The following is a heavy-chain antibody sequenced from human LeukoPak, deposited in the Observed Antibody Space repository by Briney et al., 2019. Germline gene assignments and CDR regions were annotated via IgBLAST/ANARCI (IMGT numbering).Heavy chain of an antibody. Sequence: GGSLRLSCAASGFTFSSYSMNWVRQAPGKGLEWVSSISSSSNYIYYADSVKGRFTISRDNAKNSLYLQSNSLRAEDTAVYYCARVEESAAFDPWGQGTLVTVSS. J-gene: IGHJ5*02. V-gene: IGHV3-21*01. CDR1: GFTFSSYS. D-gene: IGHD3-3*01. CDR3: ARVEESAAFDP. CDR2: ISSSSNYI.